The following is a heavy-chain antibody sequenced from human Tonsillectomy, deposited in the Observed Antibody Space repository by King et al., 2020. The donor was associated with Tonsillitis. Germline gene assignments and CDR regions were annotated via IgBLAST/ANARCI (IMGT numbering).Heavy chain of an antibody. CDR3: ARSRGAYSGGWYVFDY. J-gene: IGHJ4*02. CDR1: GGSISSYY. Sequence: VQLQESGPGLVKPSETLSLTCTVSGGSISSYYWSWIRQPPGKGLEWIGYIYYSGRTNYNPSLKSRVTISVDTSKNQFSLKLSSVTAADTAVYYCARSRGAYSGGWYVFDYWGQGTLVTVSS. D-gene: IGHD6-19*01. V-gene: IGHV4-59*01. CDR2: IYYSGRT.